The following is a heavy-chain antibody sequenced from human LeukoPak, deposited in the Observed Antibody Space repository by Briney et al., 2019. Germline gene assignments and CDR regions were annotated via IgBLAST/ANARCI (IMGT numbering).Heavy chain of an antibody. CDR3: AEDQKLQPFHY. J-gene: IGHJ4*02. D-gene: IGHD2-15*01. V-gene: IGHV3-30*02. CDR2: IQFDGSDE. Sequence: GGSLRLSCTASGFLFSTYGMRWVRQAPGKGLEWVAFIQFDGSDEFYADSVKGRFTISRDNSKNTLYLQMNSLRTEDTSVYYCAEDQKLQPFHYWGQGTLVTVSS. CDR1: GFLFSTYG.